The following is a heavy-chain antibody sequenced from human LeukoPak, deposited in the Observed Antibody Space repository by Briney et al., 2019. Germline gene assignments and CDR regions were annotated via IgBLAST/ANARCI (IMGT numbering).Heavy chain of an antibody. CDR3: ARPRGLYSSGSYDY. CDR1: GYSISSGYH. Sequence: PSETLSLTCTVSGYSISSGYHWGWIRQPPGKGLEWIGSIYHSGSTYYNPSLKSRVTISVDTSKNQFSLKLSSVTAADTAVYYCARPRGLYSSGSYDYWGQGTLVTVSS. J-gene: IGHJ4*02. CDR2: IYHSGST. V-gene: IGHV4-38-2*02. D-gene: IGHD6-19*01.